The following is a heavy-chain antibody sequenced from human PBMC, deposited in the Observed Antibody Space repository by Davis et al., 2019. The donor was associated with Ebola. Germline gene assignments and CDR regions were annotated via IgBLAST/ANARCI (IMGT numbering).Heavy chain of an antibody. CDR2: INQDGTPI. D-gene: IGHD6-6*01. Sequence: GGSLRLSCAASGFTFSSYWMHWVRQAPGKGLEWVANINQDGTPIDSVDSVRGRFTFSRDNAKNALYLQMNSLRVEDTAIYYCARFSRGSIETYWGQGTLVTVSS. V-gene: IGHV3-7*01. J-gene: IGHJ4*02. CDR1: GFTFSSYW. CDR3: ARFSRGSIETY.